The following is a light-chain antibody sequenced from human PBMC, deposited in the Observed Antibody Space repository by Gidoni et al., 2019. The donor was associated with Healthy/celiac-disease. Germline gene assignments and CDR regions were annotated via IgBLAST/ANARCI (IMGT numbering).Light chain of an antibody. CDR1: SRDVGSYNL. CDR2: EGS. J-gene: IGLJ2*01. V-gene: IGLV2-23*01. CDR3: CSYAGSSTPQVV. Sequence: QSALTQPASVSGSPGQSITIACTGTSRDVGSYNLVSWYQQHPGKAPKLMIYEGSKRPSGVSNRFSGSKSGNTASLTISGLQAEDEADYYCCSYAGSSTPQVVFGGGTKLTVL.